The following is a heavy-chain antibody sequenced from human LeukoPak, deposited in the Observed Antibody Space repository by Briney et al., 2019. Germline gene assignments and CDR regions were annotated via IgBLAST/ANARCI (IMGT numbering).Heavy chain of an antibody. V-gene: IGHV4-4*02. CDR3: ARDASVAGLYYFDY. CDR2: IYHSGST. D-gene: IGHD6-19*01. Sequence: SETLSLTCAVSGGSISSSNWWSWVRRPPGKGLEWIGEIYHSGSTNYNPSLKSRVTISVDKSKNQFSLKLSSVTAADTAVYYCARDASVAGLYYFDYWGQGTLVTVSS. CDR1: GGSISSSNW. J-gene: IGHJ4*02.